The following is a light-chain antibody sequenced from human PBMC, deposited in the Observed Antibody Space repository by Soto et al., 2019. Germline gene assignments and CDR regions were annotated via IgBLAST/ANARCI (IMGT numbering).Light chain of an antibody. V-gene: IGKV1-5*01. CDR3: QQYNSWGT. CDR2: DAS. Sequence: IHMTHAPATLSASVVYRVTITCRAIQSISSWLAWYHQKPGKAPKLLVYDASSLESGVPSRFSGSGSGTEFTLTISSLQPDDFATYCCQQYNSWGTFGQGTKV. CDR1: QSISSW. J-gene: IGKJ1*01.